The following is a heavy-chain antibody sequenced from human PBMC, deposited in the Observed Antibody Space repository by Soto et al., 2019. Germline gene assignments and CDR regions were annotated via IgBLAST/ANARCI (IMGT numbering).Heavy chain of an antibody. CDR1: GFTFSSYA. Sequence: QVQLVESGGGVVQPGRSLRLSCAASGFTFSSYAMHWVRQAPGQGLEWVALISYDGSNEYYADSVKGRFTISRDNSKNTLYLQMNSLRPEDTAVYHCARDQGGTTLYYHGMDVWGQGTTVTVSS. J-gene: IGHJ6*02. CDR3: ARDQGGTTLYYHGMDV. CDR2: ISYDGSNE. V-gene: IGHV3-30-3*01. D-gene: IGHD1-7*01.